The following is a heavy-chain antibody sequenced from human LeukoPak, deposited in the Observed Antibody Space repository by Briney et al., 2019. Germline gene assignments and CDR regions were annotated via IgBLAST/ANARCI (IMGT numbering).Heavy chain of an antibody. D-gene: IGHD2-2*01. Sequence: ALVKVSCKASGYTFTSYGISWVRQAPGQGLEWMGWISAYNGNTNYAQKLQGRATMTTDTSTSTAYMELRSLRSDDTAVYYCARVDPIVVVPAAYFDYWGQGTLVTVSS. J-gene: IGHJ4*02. V-gene: IGHV1-18*01. CDR2: ISAYNGNT. CDR1: GYTFTSYG. CDR3: ARVDPIVVVPAAYFDY.